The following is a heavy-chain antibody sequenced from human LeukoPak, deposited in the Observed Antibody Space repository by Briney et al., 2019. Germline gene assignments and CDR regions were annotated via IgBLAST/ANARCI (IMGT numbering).Heavy chain of an antibody. V-gene: IGHV3-30*18. Sequence: GGSLRLSCAASGFTFSSYGMHWVRQAPGKGLEWVAVISYDGSNKYYADSVKGRFTISRDNSKNTLYLQMNSLRAEDTAVYYCAKSANYDILTGYYFFDYWGQGTLVTVSS. J-gene: IGHJ4*02. CDR1: GFTFSSYG. D-gene: IGHD3-9*01. CDR2: ISYDGSNK. CDR3: AKSANYDILTGYYFFDY.